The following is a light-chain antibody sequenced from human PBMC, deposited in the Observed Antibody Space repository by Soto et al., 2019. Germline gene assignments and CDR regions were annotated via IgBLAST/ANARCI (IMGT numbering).Light chain of an antibody. Sequence: EIVLTQSPGTLSLSPGERATLSCRASQSISSSYLAWYQQKPGQAPRLLIYGAFSRSTDIPDRFSGSASGTDFTLTISRLEPEDFAVYYCQHYGDSLYTFGQGPKVEIK. CDR1: QSISSSY. J-gene: IGKJ2*01. CDR2: GAF. V-gene: IGKV3-20*01. CDR3: QHYGDSLYT.